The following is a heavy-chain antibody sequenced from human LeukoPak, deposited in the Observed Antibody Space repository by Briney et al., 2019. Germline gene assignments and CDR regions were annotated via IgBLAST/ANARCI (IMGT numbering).Heavy chain of an antibody. D-gene: IGHD5-12*01. J-gene: IGHJ3*01. CDR1: GFMFRDAA. CDR2: IASSGLNT. CDR3: ARDIELST. Sequence: GGSLRLSCAASGFMFRDAAMTWVRQAPGKGLEWVSLIASSGLNTYYADSLRGRFTISRDNSKNTLSLKMNSLRVEDTAVYYCARDIELSTWGLGTLVTVSS. V-gene: IGHV3-23*01.